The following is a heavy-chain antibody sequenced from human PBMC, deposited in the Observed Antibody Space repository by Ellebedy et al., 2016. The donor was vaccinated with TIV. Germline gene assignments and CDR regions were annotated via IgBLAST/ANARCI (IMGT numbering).Heavy chain of an antibody. CDR3: ARADYYGSGTYSNVMDV. CDR2: ISYDGSNK. CDR1: GFTFSSYA. D-gene: IGHD3-10*01. Sequence: GGSLRLXXAASGFTFSSYAMHWVRQAPGKGLEWVAVISYDGSNKYYADSVEGRFTISRDNSKNTLNLQMNSLRAEDTAVYFCARADYYGSGTYSNVMDVWGQGTTVTVSS. J-gene: IGHJ6*02. V-gene: IGHV3-30-3*01.